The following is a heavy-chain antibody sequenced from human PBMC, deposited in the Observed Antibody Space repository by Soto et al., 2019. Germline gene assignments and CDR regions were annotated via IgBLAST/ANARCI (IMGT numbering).Heavy chain of an antibody. Sequence: AGPLRLAWAAAGYGFSSSSLNWVRQSKGKGLEWVSGISGGGGSTSSADPVKGRFTISRDNSKTTLYLQMNSLRVEDTAVYYCAKDPTSYDSSAQFASWGQGTLVTVSS. D-gene: IGHD3-22*01. J-gene: IGHJ4*02. CDR2: ISGGGGST. CDR3: AKDPTSYDSSAQFAS. V-gene: IGHV3-23*01. CDR1: GYGFSSSS.